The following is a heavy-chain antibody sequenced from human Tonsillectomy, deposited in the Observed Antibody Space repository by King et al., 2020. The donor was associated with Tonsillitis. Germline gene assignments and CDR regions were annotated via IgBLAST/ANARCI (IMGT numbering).Heavy chain of an antibody. CDR3: AKGSGVDV. J-gene: IGHJ6*02. V-gene: IGHV3-23*04. Sequence: VQLVEAGGGLVQPGGSLRLSSAAAGFTFSSYAMSWVSQAPGKGREWVSAISGSGGSTYYAESVKGRFTISRDNSKNMLYLQMNSLRAEDTAVYYCAKGSGVDVWGQGTTVTVSS. D-gene: IGHD3-10*01. CDR2: ISGSGGST. CDR1: GFTFSSYA.